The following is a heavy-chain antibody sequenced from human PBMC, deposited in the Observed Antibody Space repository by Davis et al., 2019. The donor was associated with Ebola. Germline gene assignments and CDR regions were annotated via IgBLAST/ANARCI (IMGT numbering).Heavy chain of an antibody. J-gene: IGHJ5*02. D-gene: IGHD3-10*01. CDR2: IYFSART. Sequence: SETLSLTCTVSGGSISSYYWSWIRQPPGKGLEWIGYIYFSARTNFNPSLKSRVTISVDTSKNQFSLKLSSVTAADTAVYYWARATSYYGSGSYYNVWGWFDPWGQGTLVTVSS. CDR1: GGSISSYY. V-gene: IGHV4-59*01. CDR3: ARATSYYGSGSYYNVWGWFDP.